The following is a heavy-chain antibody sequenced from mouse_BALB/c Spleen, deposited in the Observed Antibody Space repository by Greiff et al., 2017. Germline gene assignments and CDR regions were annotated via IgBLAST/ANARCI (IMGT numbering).Heavy chain of an antibody. CDR2: IHYSGST. CDR1: GYSITSGYS. V-gene: IGHV3-1*02. J-gene: IGHJ4*01. D-gene: IGHD1-1*01. CDR3: ARTTTVVAPAMDY. Sequence: EVKLVESGPDLVKPSQSLSLTCTVTGYSITSGYSWHWIRQFPGNKLGCMGYIHYSGSTNYNPSLKSRISITRDTSKNQFFLQLNSVTTEDTATYYCARTTTVVAPAMDYWGQGTSVTVSS.